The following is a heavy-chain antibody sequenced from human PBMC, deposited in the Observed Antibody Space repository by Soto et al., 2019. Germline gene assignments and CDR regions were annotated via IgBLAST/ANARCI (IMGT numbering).Heavy chain of an antibody. J-gene: IGHJ2*01. CDR1: GFXFSSNG. V-gene: IGHV3-30*18. CDR3: AKDFGVLSAAVWYFDL. D-gene: IGHD2-15*01. Sequence: SGGSLXLSCAASGFXFSSNGMHWVLQAPGKGLEWVAITSYDGIYKYYGDSVKGRFTISRDNSKNTLYLQMNSLRAEDTAMYFCAKDFGVLSAAVWYFDLWGRGTLVTVSS. CDR2: TSYDGIYK.